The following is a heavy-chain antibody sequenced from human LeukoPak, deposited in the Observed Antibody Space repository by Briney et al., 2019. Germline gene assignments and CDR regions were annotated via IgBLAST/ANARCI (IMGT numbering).Heavy chain of an antibody. CDR2: INAGNGNT. V-gene: IGHV1-3*01. Sequence: GASVKVSCKASGYTFTSYAMYWVRQAPGQRLEWMGWINAGNGNTKYSQKFQGRVTITRDTSASTAYMELSSLRSEDTAVYYCARTDGYSYGSEGYYFDYWGQGTLVTVSS. J-gene: IGHJ4*02. CDR3: ARTDGYSYGSEGYYFDY. CDR1: GYTFTSYA. D-gene: IGHD5-18*01.